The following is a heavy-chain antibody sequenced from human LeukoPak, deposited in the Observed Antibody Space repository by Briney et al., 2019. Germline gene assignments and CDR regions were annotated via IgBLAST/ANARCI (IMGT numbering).Heavy chain of an antibody. J-gene: IGHJ4*02. CDR1: GFTFSSYG. Sequence: PGRSLRLSCAASGFTFSSYGMHWVRQAPGEGLEWVAVISYDGSNKYYADSVKGRFTISRDNSKNTLYLQMNSLRAEDTAVYYCAKGRLWFGEPTPDYWGQGTLVTVSS. CDR2: ISYDGSNK. D-gene: IGHD3-10*01. CDR3: AKGRLWFGEPTPDY. V-gene: IGHV3-30*18.